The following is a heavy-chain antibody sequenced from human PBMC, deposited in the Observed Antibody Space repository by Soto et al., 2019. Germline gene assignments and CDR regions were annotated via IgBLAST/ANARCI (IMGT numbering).Heavy chain of an antibody. D-gene: IGHD2-8*02. CDR3: AREQITGLFDY. CDR1: GGSFSGYY. Sequence: QVQLQQWGAGLLKPSETLSLTCAVYGGSFSGYYWTWIRQPPGTGLEWIGEINHSGSTNYNPSLKSRVTISVDSSKNQFSLKLTAVTAADTAVYYCAREQITGLFDYWGQGTLVTVSS. V-gene: IGHV4-34*01. CDR2: INHSGST. J-gene: IGHJ4*02.